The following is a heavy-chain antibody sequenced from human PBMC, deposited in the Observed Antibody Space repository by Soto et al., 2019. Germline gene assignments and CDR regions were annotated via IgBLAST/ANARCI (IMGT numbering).Heavy chain of an antibody. CDR2: IGYNGFT. CDR3: ARQGFGELHGLVDV. J-gene: IGHJ6*02. Sequence: QVQLQESGPGLVKPSETLSLTCTISGGPMNNYYCSWFRQPRGQGLEWIGYIGYNGFTRYNPSLRSRVAISLATAKNQFSLNLSSVTAADTALYYCARQGFGELHGLVDVWGQGITVTVSS. V-gene: IGHV4-59*08. CDR1: GGPMNNYY. D-gene: IGHD3-10*01.